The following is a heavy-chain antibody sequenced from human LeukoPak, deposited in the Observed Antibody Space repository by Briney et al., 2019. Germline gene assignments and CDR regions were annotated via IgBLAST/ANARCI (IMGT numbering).Heavy chain of an antibody. CDR2: ISDSGGST. Sequence: GGSLRLSCEASGFTFSAYAMTWVRQAPGKGLEWVSTISDSGGSTYYADPVKGRFTISRDNSKSTLYLQMNSLRAEDTAVYYCGRYYVMDVWGQGTSVTVSS. J-gene: IGHJ6*02. CDR3: GRYYVMDV. CDR1: GFTFSAYA. V-gene: IGHV3-23*01.